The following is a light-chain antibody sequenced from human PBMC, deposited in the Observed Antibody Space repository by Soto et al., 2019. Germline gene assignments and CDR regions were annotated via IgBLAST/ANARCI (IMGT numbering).Light chain of an antibody. J-gene: IGKJ3*01. CDR1: QSVSSN. Sequence: EIVLTQSPGTLSLSPGEGATLSCMASQSVSSNLAWYQQKPGQAPRLLIYGASTRATGIPARFSGSGSGTEFTLTISSLQSEDFAVYYCQQYNNWPFTFGPGTKVDIK. CDR3: QQYNNWPFT. V-gene: IGKV3-15*01. CDR2: GAS.